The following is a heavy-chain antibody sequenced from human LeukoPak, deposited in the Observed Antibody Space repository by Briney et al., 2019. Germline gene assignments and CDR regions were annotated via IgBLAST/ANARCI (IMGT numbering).Heavy chain of an antibody. D-gene: IGHD6-25*01. V-gene: IGHV4-61*02. CDR1: GGSISSGSYY. Sequence: SQTLSLNCTVSGGSISSGSYYWSWIRQPAGKGLEWVGRVHTSGSTNYNPSLKSRVTISLDTSKNQFSLELRSVTAAVTAVYYCASSAYTGSNYFDPWGQGTLVTVSS. J-gene: IGHJ5*02. CDR3: ASSAYTGSNYFDP. CDR2: VHTSGST.